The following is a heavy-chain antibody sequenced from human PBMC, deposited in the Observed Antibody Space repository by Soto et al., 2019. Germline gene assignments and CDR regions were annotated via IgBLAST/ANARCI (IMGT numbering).Heavy chain of an antibody. CDR1: GGSISNYY. Sequence: SETLSLTCTVSGGSISNYYWSWIRQPPGKGLEWIGYIHYSGSTNYNPSLKRRITVSVDTSKNQFSLKLTSVTAADTAMYYCARVYCSSTTCYDLFDYWGQGILVTVS. J-gene: IGHJ4*02. D-gene: IGHD2-2*01. V-gene: IGHV4-59*08. CDR3: ARVYCSSTTCYDLFDY. CDR2: IHYSGST.